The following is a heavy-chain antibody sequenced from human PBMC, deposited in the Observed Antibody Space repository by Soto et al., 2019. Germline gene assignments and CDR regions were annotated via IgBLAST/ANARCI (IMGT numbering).Heavy chain of an antibody. V-gene: IGHV3-21*01. Sequence: PGGSLRLSCAASGFTFSSYSMNWVRQAPGKGLEWVSSISSSSSYIYYADSVKGRFTISRDNAKNSLYLQMNSLRAEDTAVYYCALLGVVPAAGFGYWGQGTLVTVSS. J-gene: IGHJ4*02. CDR3: ALLGVVPAAGFGY. CDR2: ISSSSSYI. CDR1: GFTFSSYS. D-gene: IGHD2-2*01.